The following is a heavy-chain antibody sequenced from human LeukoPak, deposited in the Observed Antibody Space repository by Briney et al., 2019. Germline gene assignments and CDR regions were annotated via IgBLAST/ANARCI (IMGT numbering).Heavy chain of an antibody. CDR1: GGTFSSYA. J-gene: IGHJ5*02. CDR2: IIPIFGTA. Sequence: GSSVKVSCKASGGTFSSYAISWVRQAPGQGLEGMGRIIPIFGTANYAQKFQGRVTITTDESTSTAYMEPSSLRSEDTAVYYCARTGGWDVNWFDPWGQGTLVTVSS. D-gene: IGHD5-12*01. CDR3: ARTGGWDVNWFDP. V-gene: IGHV1-69*05.